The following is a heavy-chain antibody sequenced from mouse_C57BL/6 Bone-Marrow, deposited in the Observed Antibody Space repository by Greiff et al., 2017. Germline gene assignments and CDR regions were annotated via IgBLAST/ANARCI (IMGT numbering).Heavy chain of an antibody. CDR2: ISDGGSYT. V-gene: IGHV5-4*01. D-gene: IGHD2-4*01. CDR1: GFTFSSYA. CDR3: AREDDYAWFAY. J-gene: IGHJ3*01. Sequence: EVHLVESGGGLVKPGGSLKLSCAASGFTFSSYAMSWVRQTPEKRLEWVATISDGGSYTNYPDNVKGRFTISGDNAKNNLYLQMSRLTSEDTAVYYCAREDDYAWFAYWGQGTLVTVSA.